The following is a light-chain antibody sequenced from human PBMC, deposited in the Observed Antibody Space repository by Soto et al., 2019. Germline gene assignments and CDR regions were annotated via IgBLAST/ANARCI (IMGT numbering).Light chain of an antibody. CDR2: WAS. J-gene: IGKJ1*01. CDR1: QSVLYSSNNKNY. Sequence: DIVMTQSPDSLAVSLGERATINCKSSQSVLYSSNNKNYLAWYQQKPGQPPKLLIYWASTRESGVPDRFSGSGSGTDFTLNIRSLQAEDVAVYYCQQYYSTPQPFGQGTKVAIK. CDR3: QQYYSTPQP. V-gene: IGKV4-1*01.